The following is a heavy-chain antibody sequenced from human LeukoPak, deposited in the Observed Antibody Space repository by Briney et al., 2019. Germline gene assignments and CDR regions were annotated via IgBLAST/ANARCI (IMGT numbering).Heavy chain of an antibody. J-gene: IGHJ4*02. V-gene: IGHV3-7*01. CDR2: IKQDGSEK. CDR3: ARCTTGRTFGSLREIKRSREIDY. Sequence: GGSLRLSCAASGFTFSSYWMSWVRQAPGKGLEWVANIKQDGSEKFYVDSVKGRFTISRDNAKNSLYLQMNSLRVEDTAVYYCARCTTGRTFGSLREIKRSREIDYWGQGTLVTVSS. CDR1: GFTFSSYW. D-gene: IGHD1-1*01.